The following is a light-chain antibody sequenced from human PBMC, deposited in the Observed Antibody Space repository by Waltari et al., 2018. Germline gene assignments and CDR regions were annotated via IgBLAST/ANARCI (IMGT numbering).Light chain of an antibody. J-gene: IGLJ2*01. CDR3: QAWDSSSTVV. Sequence: SYELTQPPSVSVSPGQTASITCSGHNLGNRYVSWYNQAPGPSPILVNYQDNKRPSGIPERFSGSNSGNTATLTISVTQAVDEADYSCQAWDSSSTVVFGGGTKLTVL. CDR1: NLGNRY. V-gene: IGLV3-1*01. CDR2: QDN.